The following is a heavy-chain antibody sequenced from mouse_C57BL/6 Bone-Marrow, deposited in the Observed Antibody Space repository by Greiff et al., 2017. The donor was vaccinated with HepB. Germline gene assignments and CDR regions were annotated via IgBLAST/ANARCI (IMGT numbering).Heavy chain of an antibody. J-gene: IGHJ3*01. CDR3: ARRGDYYGSSLFAY. V-gene: IGHV1-64*01. Sequence: QVQLQQSGAELVKPGASVKLSCKASGYTFTSYWMHWVKQRPGQGLEWIGMIHPNSGSTNYNEKFKRKATLTVDKSSSTAYMQLSSLTSEDSAVYYCARRGDYYGSSLFAYWGEGTLVTVSA. CDR2: IHPNSGST. D-gene: IGHD1-1*01. CDR1: GYTFTSYW.